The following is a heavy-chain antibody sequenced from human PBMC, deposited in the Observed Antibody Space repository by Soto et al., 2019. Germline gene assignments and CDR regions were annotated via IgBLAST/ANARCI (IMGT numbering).Heavy chain of an antibody. CDR3: ARGEGDYGGNSPYYYYYGMDV. J-gene: IGHJ6*02. CDR2: INPSGGST. V-gene: IGHV1-46*01. D-gene: IGHD4-17*01. CDR1: GYTFTSYY. Sequence: ASVKVPCKSSGYTFTSYYMHWVRQAPGQGLEWMGIINPSGGSTSYAQKFQCRVTMTRDTSTSTVYMELSSLRSEDTAVYYCARGEGDYGGNSPYYYYYGMDVWGQGTTVTVSS.